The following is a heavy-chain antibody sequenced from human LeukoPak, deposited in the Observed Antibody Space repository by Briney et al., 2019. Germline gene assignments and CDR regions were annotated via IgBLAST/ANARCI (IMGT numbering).Heavy chain of an antibody. V-gene: IGHV3-7*01. CDR1: GFTFSSYW. CDR2: IKQDGSKE. CDR3: ARDRLSGEYEDY. Sequence: GGSLRLSCAASGFTFSSYWMSWVREAPGKGLEWVANIKQDGSKECYVDSVKGRFTISRDNAKNSLYLQMNSLRAEDTGVYHCARDRLSGEYEDYWGQGAVVTVSS. J-gene: IGHJ4*02. D-gene: IGHD4-17*01.